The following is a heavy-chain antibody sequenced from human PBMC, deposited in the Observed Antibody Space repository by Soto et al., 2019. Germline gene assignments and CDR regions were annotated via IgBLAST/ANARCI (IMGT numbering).Heavy chain of an antibody. V-gene: IGHV3-30*18. CDR3: AKDKGVFNWATSYFDY. CDR1: GFTFSNYA. CDR2: TSYDGNNE. Sequence: GGSLRLSCAASGFTFSNYAMRWVRQAPGKGLEWVALTSYDGNNEYYTDSVKGRFTISRDNSKNTLFLQMNSPRPEETAVYYCAKDKGVFNWATSYFDYWGQGALVTVSS. J-gene: IGHJ4*02. D-gene: IGHD1-1*01.